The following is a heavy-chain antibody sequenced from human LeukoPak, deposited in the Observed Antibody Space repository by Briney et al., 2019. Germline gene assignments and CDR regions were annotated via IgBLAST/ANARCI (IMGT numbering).Heavy chain of an antibody. D-gene: IGHD4-17*01. CDR1: GFPFNNYA. Sequence: PGGSLRLSCAASGFPFNNYAMSWVRQAPGKGLEWVSSISGSGGSTYYADSVKSRITISRDNSKSTLYLQMNSLRAEDTAVYYCAKPTTVTGRKLQAFDYWGQGTLVTVSS. J-gene: IGHJ4*02. CDR3: AKPTTVTGRKLQAFDY. CDR2: ISGSGGST. V-gene: IGHV3-23*01.